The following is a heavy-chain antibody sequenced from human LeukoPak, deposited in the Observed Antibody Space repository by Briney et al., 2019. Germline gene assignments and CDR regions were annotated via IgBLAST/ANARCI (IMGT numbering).Heavy chain of an antibody. CDR1: GFIFSSYA. J-gene: IGHJ4*02. V-gene: IGHV3-30*04. CDR3: AREGDYMIGRPFDY. D-gene: IGHD4-17*01. CDR2: ISYDGSNK. Sequence: PGRSLRLSCAASGFIFSSYAMHWVRQAPGKGLEWVAVISYDGSNKYYADSVKGRFTISRDNSKNTLYLQMNSLRAEDTAVYYCAREGDYMIGRPFDYWGQGTLVTVSS.